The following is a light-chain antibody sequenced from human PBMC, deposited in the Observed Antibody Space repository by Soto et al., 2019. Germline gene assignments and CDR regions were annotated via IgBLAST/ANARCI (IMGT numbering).Light chain of an antibody. J-gene: IGLJ1*01. Sequence: SVLNQPPSASGSFGQSVTISCTGTSSDVGGYNYVSWYQQHPGKAPKLMIYEVSERPSGVPDRFSGSKSGNTASLTVSGLQADDEADYYCSSYSGTNYHYVFGTGTKVTVL. CDR3: SSYSGTNYHYV. V-gene: IGLV2-8*01. CDR1: SSDVGGYNY. CDR2: EVS.